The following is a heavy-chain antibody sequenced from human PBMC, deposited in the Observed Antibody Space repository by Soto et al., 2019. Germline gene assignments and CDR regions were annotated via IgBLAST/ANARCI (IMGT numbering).Heavy chain of an antibody. Sequence: PSDTLSLTCTVSGDSISSYFWSWIRQPPGKGLEWIGYVYSTEITNYNPSLKSRVAMSIDTSKNQFSLKVRSVTAADTAVYYCARGSEAWFDPCGQGTLVTVCS. CDR3: ARGSEAWFDP. J-gene: IGHJ5*02. V-gene: IGHV4-59*07. CDR2: VYSTEIT. CDR1: GDSISSYF.